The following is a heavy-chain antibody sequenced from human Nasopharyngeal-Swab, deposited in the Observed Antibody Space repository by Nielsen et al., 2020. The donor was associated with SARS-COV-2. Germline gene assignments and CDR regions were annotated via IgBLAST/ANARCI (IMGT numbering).Heavy chain of an antibody. V-gene: IGHV4-59*01. J-gene: IGHJ6*02. CDR2: IYYSGST. CDR3: ARGWIAARPHYYYYYGMDV. Sequence: GSLRLSCTVSGGSTSSYSWSWIRQPPGKGLEWIGYIYYSGSTNYNPSLKSRVTISVDTSKNQFSLKLSSVTAADTAVYYCARGWIAARPHYYYYYGMDVWGQGTTVTVSS. D-gene: IGHD6-6*01. CDR1: GGSTSSYS.